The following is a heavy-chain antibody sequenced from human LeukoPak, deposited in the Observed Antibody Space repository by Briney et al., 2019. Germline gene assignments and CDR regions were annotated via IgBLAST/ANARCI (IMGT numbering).Heavy chain of an antibody. V-gene: IGHV4-39*07. CDR2: IYYSGST. D-gene: IGHD2-21*02. J-gene: IGHJ5*02. Sequence: SETLSLTCTVSGGSISSSSYYWGWIRQPPGKGLEWIGSIYYSGSTYYNPSLKSRVTISVDTSKNQFSLKLSSVTAADTAVYYCARPIVVVTPPGGWFDPWGQGTLVTVSS. CDR1: GGSISSSSYY. CDR3: ARPIVVVTPPGGWFDP.